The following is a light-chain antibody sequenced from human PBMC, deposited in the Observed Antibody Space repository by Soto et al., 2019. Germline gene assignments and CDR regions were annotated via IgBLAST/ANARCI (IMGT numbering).Light chain of an antibody. CDR2: GAS. CDR3: QQYDNSFT. CDR1: QSVSSSY. Sequence: DIVLTQSPGTLSLSPGERATVSCRASQSVSSSYLAWYQHKPSQAPRLLISGASNRAAGIPDRFSGSGSGKDFTLTISRLEPEDFAVYYCQQYDNSFTFGGGTKVDIK. V-gene: IGKV3-20*01. J-gene: IGKJ4*01.